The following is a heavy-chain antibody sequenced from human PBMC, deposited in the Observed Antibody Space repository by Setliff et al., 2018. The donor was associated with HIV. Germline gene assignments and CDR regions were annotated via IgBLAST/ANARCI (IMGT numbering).Heavy chain of an antibody. CDR3: AKGPTTGGGPSYRAYFDY. V-gene: IGHV3-53*01. CDR1: GFTVSSNY. D-gene: IGHD3-16*01. J-gene: IGHJ4*02. Sequence: GGSLRLSCAASGFTVSSNYMSWVRQAPGKGLEWVSVIYSDGSTYYADSVKGRFTISRDNSKNTVYLQVNSLRAEDTAVYYCAKGPTTGGGPSYRAYFDYWGQGTLVTVSS. CDR2: IYSDGST.